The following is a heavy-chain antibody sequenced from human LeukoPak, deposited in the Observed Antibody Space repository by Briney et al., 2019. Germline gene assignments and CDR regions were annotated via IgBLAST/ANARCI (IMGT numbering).Heavy chain of an antibody. Sequence: GGSLRLSCAASGFTFTSYGIHWVRQAPGKGLEWVAFIRFDGSDKYYVDSVKGRFTISRDNAKNSLYLQMNSLRAEDTAVYYCARVGYCSSTSCLYFDYWGQGTLVTVSS. CDR3: ARVGYCSSTSCLYFDY. CDR1: GFTFTSYG. CDR2: IRFDGSDK. D-gene: IGHD2-2*03. V-gene: IGHV3-30*02. J-gene: IGHJ4*02.